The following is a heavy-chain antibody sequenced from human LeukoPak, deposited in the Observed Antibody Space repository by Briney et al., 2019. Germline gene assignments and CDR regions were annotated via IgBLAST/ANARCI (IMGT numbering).Heavy chain of an antibody. CDR1: GYTFTNYY. Sequence: ASVKVSCKASGYTFTNYYMHWVRQAPGQGLQWMGIINPSGGSPSYAQRFQSRVTMTRDTSTSTVYMELSSLRSEDTAVYYCARDVRSSRWYYHGMDVWGQGTTVTVSS. J-gene: IGHJ6*02. CDR2: INPSGGSP. D-gene: IGHD6-13*01. V-gene: IGHV1-46*01. CDR3: ARDVRSSRWYYHGMDV.